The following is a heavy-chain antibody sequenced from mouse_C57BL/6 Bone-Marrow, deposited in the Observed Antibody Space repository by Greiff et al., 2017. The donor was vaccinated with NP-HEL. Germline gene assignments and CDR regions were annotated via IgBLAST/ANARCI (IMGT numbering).Heavy chain of an antibody. CDR1: GYTFTDYY. V-gene: IGHV1-26*01. Sequence: VRLQQSGPELVKPGASVKISCKASGYTFTDYYMNWVKQSHGKSLEWIGDINPNNGGTSYNQKFKGKATLTVDKSSSTAYMELRSLTSEDSAVYYCARGKSYDGYPAWFAYWGQGTLVTVSA. CDR3: ARGKSYDGYPAWFAY. J-gene: IGHJ3*01. D-gene: IGHD2-3*01. CDR2: INPNNGGT.